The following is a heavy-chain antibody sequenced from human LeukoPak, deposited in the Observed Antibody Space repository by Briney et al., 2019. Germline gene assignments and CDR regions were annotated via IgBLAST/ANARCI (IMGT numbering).Heavy chain of an antibody. CDR2: IDATGDT. D-gene: IGHD1-1*01. V-gene: IGHV3-13*01. J-gene: IGHJ3*02. Sequence: GGSLRLSCVASGLTFSSYDMHWIRQPPGKGLEWVSSIDATGDTYYAGSVKGRFTISRENDKKSVYLQMSSLSAGDTAVYFCVLGAYWNDDKNAFHIWGPGTMVTVSS. CDR1: GLTFSSYD. CDR3: VLGAYWNDDKNAFHI.